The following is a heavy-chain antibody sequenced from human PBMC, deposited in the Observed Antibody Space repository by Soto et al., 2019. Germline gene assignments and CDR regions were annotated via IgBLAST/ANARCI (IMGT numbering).Heavy chain of an antibody. CDR3: ARGRNEVRGAQYGMDV. CDR2: INPSGGST. Sequence: ASVKVSCKASGYTFTSYYMHWVRQAPGQGLEWMGIINPSGGSTSYAQKFQGRVTMTRDTSTSTVYMELSSLRSEDMAVYYCARGRNEVRGAQYGMDVWGQGTTVTVSS. V-gene: IGHV1-46*01. J-gene: IGHJ6*02. D-gene: IGHD3-10*01. CDR1: GYTFTSYY.